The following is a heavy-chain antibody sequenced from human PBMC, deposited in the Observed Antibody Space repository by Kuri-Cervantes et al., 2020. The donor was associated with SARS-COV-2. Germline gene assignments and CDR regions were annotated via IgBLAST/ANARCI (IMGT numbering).Heavy chain of an antibody. D-gene: IGHD6-6*01. J-gene: IGHJ4*02. CDR2: IPGDGGYK. CDR3: AARNFDY. Sequence: GGSLRLSCEASGFTFSTYGMNWVRQAPGRGLEWVGLIPGDGGYKFYGDSVKGRFTISRDNSKNTLFLQMNFLRPEDTAMYYCAARNFDYWGQGALVTVSS. CDR1: GFTFSTYG. V-gene: IGHV3-30*03.